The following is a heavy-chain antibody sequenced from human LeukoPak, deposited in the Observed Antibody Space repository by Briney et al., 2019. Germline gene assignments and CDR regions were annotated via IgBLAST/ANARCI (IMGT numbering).Heavy chain of an antibody. Sequence: SETLSLTCTVSAGSMSSYYWTWIRQPPGKGLEWIGNIYYGGSTNYNPSLKSRVTISVDTSKNQFSLKLTSVTAVDTAVYYCARVRLTTNHFDYWGQGTPVTVSS. J-gene: IGHJ4*02. CDR2: IYYGGST. V-gene: IGHV4-59*01. CDR1: AGSMSSYY. CDR3: ARVRLTTNHFDY. D-gene: IGHD1/OR15-1a*01.